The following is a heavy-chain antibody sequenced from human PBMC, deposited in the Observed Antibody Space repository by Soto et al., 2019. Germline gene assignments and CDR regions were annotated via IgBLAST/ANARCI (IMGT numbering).Heavy chain of an antibody. J-gene: IGHJ6*02. D-gene: IGHD5-12*01. CDR3: TKRIRYSSFDYDYGMDV. V-gene: IGHV3-23*01. CDR2: VTGSGVST. Sequence: EVQVLESGGGLVQPGGSLRLSCAASGFSFSNFAMSWVRQAPGKGLEWVSTVTGSGVSTYHADSVKGRFTISRDNSKNALYLQMTSLRAEDTAVYYCTKRIRYSSFDYDYGMDVWGQGPTVTVSS. CDR1: GFSFSNFA.